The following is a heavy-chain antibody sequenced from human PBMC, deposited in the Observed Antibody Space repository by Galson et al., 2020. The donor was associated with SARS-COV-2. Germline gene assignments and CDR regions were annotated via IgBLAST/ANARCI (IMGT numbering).Heavy chain of an antibody. CDR1: GFTFSRYW. J-gene: IGHJ4*02. CDR3: ARDLGLVTTCYFDY. D-gene: IGHD4-17*01. V-gene: IGHV3-7*04. Sequence: GGSLRLSCAASGFTFSRYWMGWVRQAPGKGLEWVANINQDGSDKNYVDSVKGRFTISRDNAKNSLYLQMNSLRAEDTAVYYCARDLGLVTTCYFDYWGQGNLVSVSS. CDR2: INQDGSDK.